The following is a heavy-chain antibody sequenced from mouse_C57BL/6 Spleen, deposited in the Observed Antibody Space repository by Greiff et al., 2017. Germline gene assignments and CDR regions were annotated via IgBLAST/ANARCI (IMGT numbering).Heavy chain of an antibody. J-gene: IGHJ1*03. Sequence: QVTLKESGPGILQSSQTLSLTCSFSGFSLSTSGMGVSWIRQPSGKGLEWLAHIYWDDDKRYNPSLKSRLTISKDTSRNQVFLKITSVDTADTATYYCARSLDYYGSSYWYFDVWGTGTTVTVSS. CDR2: IYWDDDK. CDR1: GFSLSTSGMG. CDR3: ARSLDYYGSSYWYFDV. D-gene: IGHD1-1*01. V-gene: IGHV8-12*01.